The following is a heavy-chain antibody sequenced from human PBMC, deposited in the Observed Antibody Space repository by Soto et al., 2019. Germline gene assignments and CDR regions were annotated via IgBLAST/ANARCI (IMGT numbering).Heavy chain of an antibody. CDR1: GYTFTDYD. Sequence: HEQLVQSGAEVKTPGASVKVSCKTSGYTFTDYDINWVRQATGQGLEWIGWMNPNSGETGYAQKFQGRVTMTRSASLSTAYLELSSLRSEDTAVYYCARVAVAARPRWYNWFDPWGQGTLVTVSS. D-gene: IGHD2-15*01. J-gene: IGHJ5*02. V-gene: IGHV1-8*01. CDR3: ARVAVAARPRWYNWFDP. CDR2: MNPNSGET.